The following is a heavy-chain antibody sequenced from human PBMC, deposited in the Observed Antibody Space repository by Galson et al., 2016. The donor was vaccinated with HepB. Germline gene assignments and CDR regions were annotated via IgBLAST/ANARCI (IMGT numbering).Heavy chain of an antibody. CDR3: ARDADVVVVTARRGEDAYDI. V-gene: IGHV3-7*01. CDR2: IKQDGTQK. Sequence: SLRLSCAASGFTFSNYWMSWVRQAPGEGLEWLVNIKQDGTQKDYVDSVKGRFTISRDNAKNSLYLQMNSLRVEDTAVYYCARDADVVVVTARRGEDAYDIWGRGTMVTVSS. J-gene: IGHJ3*02. CDR1: GFTFSNYW. D-gene: IGHD2-21*02.